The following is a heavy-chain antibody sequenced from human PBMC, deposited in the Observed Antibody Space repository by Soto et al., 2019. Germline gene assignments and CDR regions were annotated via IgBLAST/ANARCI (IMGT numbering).Heavy chain of an antibody. D-gene: IGHD4-17*01. CDR1: GYTFTSYA. Sequence: QVQLVQSGAEVKKPGASVKVSCKASGYTFTSYAMHWVRQAPGQRLEWMGWINAGNGNTKYSQKFQGRVTITRDTSASTAYMELSSLRSEDTAVYYCATGEAGGLRRNYYMDVWGKGTTVTVSS. J-gene: IGHJ6*03. V-gene: IGHV1-3*01. CDR3: ATGEAGGLRRNYYMDV. CDR2: INAGNGNT.